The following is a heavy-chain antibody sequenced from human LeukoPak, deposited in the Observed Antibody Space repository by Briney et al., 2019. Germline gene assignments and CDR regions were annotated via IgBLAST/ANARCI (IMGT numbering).Heavy chain of an antibody. D-gene: IGHD5-24*01. CDR1: GFTFSTYA. J-gene: IGHJ5*02. Sequence: GGSLRLSCAASGFTFSTYAMAWVRQAPGKGLEWVATVSNLAGTTNHADSVRGRFTVSRDNSNNILYLQMNSLRGEDTAVYYCAKDGLSGNNFDHWGQGTLVTVSS. V-gene: IGHV3-23*01. CDR3: AKDGLSGNNFDH. CDR2: VSNLAGTT.